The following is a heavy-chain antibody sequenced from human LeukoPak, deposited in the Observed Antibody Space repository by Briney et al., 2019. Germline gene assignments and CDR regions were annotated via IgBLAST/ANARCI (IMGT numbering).Heavy chain of an antibody. CDR1: GGSISSSS. V-gene: IGHV3-30-3*01. J-gene: IGHJ3*02. CDR2: ISYDGSNK. Sequence: LSLACTVSGGSISSSSYYWGWIRQAPGKGLEWVAVISYDGSNKYYADSVKGRFTISRDNSKNTLYLQMNSLRAEDTAVYYCAREMGGSGSYYHPHAFDIWGQGTMVTVSS. CDR3: AREMGGSGSYYHPHAFDI. D-gene: IGHD3-10*01.